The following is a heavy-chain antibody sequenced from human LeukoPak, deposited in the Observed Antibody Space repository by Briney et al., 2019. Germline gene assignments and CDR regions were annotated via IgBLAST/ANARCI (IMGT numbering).Heavy chain of an antibody. J-gene: IGHJ4*02. CDR2: IYENGGTT. CDR1: GFTFRSHA. CDR3: ARDGRDFGVVIAHFDY. V-gene: IGHV3-23*01. D-gene: IGHD3-3*01. Sequence: GGSLRLSCVGSGFTFRSHAMSWVRQAPEKGLEFVSGIYENGGTTYYADSVKGRFSISRDNSKNTLYLQMNSLRAEDTAVYYCARDGRDFGVVIAHFDYWGQGTLVTVSS.